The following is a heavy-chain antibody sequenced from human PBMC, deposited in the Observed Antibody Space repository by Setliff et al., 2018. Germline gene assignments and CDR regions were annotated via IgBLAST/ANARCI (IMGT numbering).Heavy chain of an antibody. V-gene: IGHV4-39*01. J-gene: IGHJ4*02. CDR3: AKVLDTTGYYYFDF. CDR1: GGSISSSSYY. Sequence: SETLSLTCTVSGGSISSSSYYWGWIRQPPGKGLEWIGSIYYSGSTYYNPSLKSRVTISVDTSKNQFSLRSEDTAVYYCAKVLDTTGYYYFDFWGQGTLVTVSS. CDR2: IYYSGST. D-gene: IGHD3-22*01.